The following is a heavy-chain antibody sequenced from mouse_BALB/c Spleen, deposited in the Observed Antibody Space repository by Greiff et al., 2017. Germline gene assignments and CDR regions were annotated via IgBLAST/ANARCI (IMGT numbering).Heavy chain of an antibody. V-gene: IGHV1-63*02. CDR1: GYTFTNYW. D-gene: IGHD1-1*01. CDR3: ARGDYYGSRWYFDV. Sequence: VQLQQSGAELVRPGTSVKISCKASGYTFTNYWLGWVKQRPGHGLEWIGDIYPGGGYTNYNEKFKGKATLTADTSSSTAYMQLSSLTSEDSAVYFCARGDYYGSRWYFDVWGAGTTVTVSS. J-gene: IGHJ1*01. CDR2: IYPGGGYT.